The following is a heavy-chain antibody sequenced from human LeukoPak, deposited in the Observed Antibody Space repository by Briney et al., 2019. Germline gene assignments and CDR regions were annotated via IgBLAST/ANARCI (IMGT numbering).Heavy chain of an antibody. Sequence: GGSLRLSCAASGFTFSSYAMSWVRQAPGKGLEWVSGISTSGGSTSYADSVKGRFTISRDNPRNTLYMQMNSMRAEDTAVYYCTIMHRYYDGSGYWVQWGQGTPVTVSS. V-gene: IGHV3-23*01. CDR2: ISTSGGST. J-gene: IGHJ4*02. CDR3: TIMHRYYDGSGYWVQ. D-gene: IGHD3-22*01. CDR1: GFTFSSYA.